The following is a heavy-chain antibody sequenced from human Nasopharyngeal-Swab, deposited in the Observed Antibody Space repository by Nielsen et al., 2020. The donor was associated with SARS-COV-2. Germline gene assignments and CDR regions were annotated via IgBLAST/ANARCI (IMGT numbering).Heavy chain of an antibody. CDR1: GFTFSSYP. D-gene: IGHD6-19*01. CDR3: AREGGSSGRAGWIDP. J-gene: IGHJ5*02. V-gene: IGHV3-30*14. CDR2: ITPEGAPH. Sequence: GESLKISCAVSGFTFSSYPMHWVRQAPGKGLEWVAVITPEGAPHAYADSVEDRFTISRDNSKNILYLQMNSLRPDDMGVYYCAREGGSSGRAGWIDPWGQGTLITVSS.